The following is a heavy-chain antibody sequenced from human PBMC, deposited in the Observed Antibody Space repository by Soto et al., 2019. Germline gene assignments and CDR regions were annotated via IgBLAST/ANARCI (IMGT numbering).Heavy chain of an antibody. J-gene: IGHJ4*02. D-gene: IGHD4-17*01. V-gene: IGHV1-3*01. CDR3: ARDPDYGDYGTSPADDY. CDR2: INAGNGNT. CDR1: GYTFTSYA. Sequence: SVKVSCKASGYTFTSYAMHWVRQAPGQRLEWMGWINAGNGNTKYSQKFQGRVTITRDTSASTAYMELSSLRSEDTAVYYCARDPDYGDYGTSPADDYWGQGTLVTVSS.